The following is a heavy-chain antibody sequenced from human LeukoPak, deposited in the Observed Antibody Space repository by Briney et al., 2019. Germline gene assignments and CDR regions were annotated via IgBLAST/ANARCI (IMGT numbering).Heavy chain of an antibody. CDR3: AMSKEVVPAAIWDSGIDAFDI. Sequence: QTGGSLRLSCAASGFTFSSYSMNWVRQAPGKGLEWVSYISSSSSTIYYADSVKGRFTISRDNAKNSLYLQMNSLRAEDTAVYYCAMSKEVVPAAIWDSGIDAFDIWGQGTMVTVSS. J-gene: IGHJ3*02. CDR1: GFTFSSYS. D-gene: IGHD2-2*02. CDR2: ISSSSSTI. V-gene: IGHV3-48*01.